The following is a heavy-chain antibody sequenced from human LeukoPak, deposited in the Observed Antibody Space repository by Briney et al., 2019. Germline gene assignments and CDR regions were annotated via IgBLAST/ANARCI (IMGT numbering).Heavy chain of an antibody. CDR1: GFTFSTYG. V-gene: IGHV3-30*02. D-gene: IGHD1-7*01. CDR2: IRYDGSIK. Sequence: GGSLRLSCAASGFTFSTYGMHWVRQAPGKGLQWVAFIRYDGSIKYYTDSVKGRFTISRDNSKNTLFPQMNSLRVEDTAVYYCAKDDITGTTTIDYWGQGTLVTVSS. CDR3: AKDDITGTTTIDY. J-gene: IGHJ4*02.